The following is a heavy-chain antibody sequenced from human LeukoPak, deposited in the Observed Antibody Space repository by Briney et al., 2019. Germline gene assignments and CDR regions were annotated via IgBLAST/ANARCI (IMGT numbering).Heavy chain of an antibody. Sequence: ASVKVSCKASGYTFTTSAITWVRQAPGQGLEWMGWISVSNGNTKYAQKFQGRVTMTTDTATSTAYMELRSLRSDDTAVYYCARDPTPITPPDYWGQGTLVTVSS. CDR1: GYTFTTSA. CDR3: ARDPTPITPPDY. J-gene: IGHJ4*02. V-gene: IGHV1-18*01. CDR2: ISVSNGNT. D-gene: IGHD3-10*01.